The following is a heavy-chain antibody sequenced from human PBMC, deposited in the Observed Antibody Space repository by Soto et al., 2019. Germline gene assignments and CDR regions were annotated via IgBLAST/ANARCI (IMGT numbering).Heavy chain of an antibody. Sequence: PGGSLRLSCAASGFTFSSYAMSWVRQAPGKGLEWVSAISGSVYTTYYAGSVKGRFTISRDNSKNTLYLQMNSLRAEDTAVYYCARDCWNSGYDCYYGMDVWGQGTTVTVSS. CDR3: ARDCWNSGYDCYYGMDV. CDR2: ISGSVYTT. V-gene: IGHV3-23*01. CDR1: GFTFSSYA. D-gene: IGHD5-12*01. J-gene: IGHJ6*02.